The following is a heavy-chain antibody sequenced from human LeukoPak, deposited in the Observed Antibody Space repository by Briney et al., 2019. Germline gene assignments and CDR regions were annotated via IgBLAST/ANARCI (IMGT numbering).Heavy chain of an antibody. CDR3: AREGGGSTTSFDY. CDR2: INHSGST. CDR1: GGSFSGYY. V-gene: IGHV4-34*09. J-gene: IGHJ4*02. D-gene: IGHD1-1*01. Sequence: SETLSLTCAVYGGSFSGYYWSWIRQPPGKGLEWIGEINHSGSTNYNPSLKSRVTISVDTSKNQFSLKLSPVTAADTAVYCCAREGGGSTTSFDYWGQGTLVTVSS.